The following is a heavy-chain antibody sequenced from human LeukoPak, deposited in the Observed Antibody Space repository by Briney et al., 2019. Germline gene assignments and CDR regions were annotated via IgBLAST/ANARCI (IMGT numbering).Heavy chain of an antibody. CDR2: LNPNSGDT. D-gene: IGHD6-13*01. CDR3: AREEQQLPFNWFDP. V-gene: IGHV1-2*02. CDR1: GYTFTDYY. Sequence: ASVKVSCKASGYTFTDYYMHWVRQAPGQGLEWMGWLNPNSGDTNYAQKFQGRVSMTRDTSISTAYMDLSDLRSDDTAVYYCAREEQQLPFNWFDPWGQGTLVTVSS. J-gene: IGHJ5*02.